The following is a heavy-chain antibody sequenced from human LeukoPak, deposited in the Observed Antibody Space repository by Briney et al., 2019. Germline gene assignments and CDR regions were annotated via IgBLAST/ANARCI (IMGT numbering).Heavy chain of an antibody. Sequence: GGSLRLSCAASGFTFSSYSMNWVRQAPGKGLEWVSSISSSSSYIYYADSVKGRFTISRDNAKNSLYLQMNSLRAEDTAVYYCATLPTLTGTTTPNAFDIWGQGTMVTVSS. CDR2: ISSSSSYI. CDR1: GFTFSSYS. D-gene: IGHD1-7*01. CDR3: ATLPTLTGTTTPNAFDI. V-gene: IGHV3-21*01. J-gene: IGHJ3*02.